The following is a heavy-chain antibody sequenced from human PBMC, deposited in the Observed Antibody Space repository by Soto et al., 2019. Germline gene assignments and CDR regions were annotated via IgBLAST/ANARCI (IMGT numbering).Heavy chain of an antibody. CDR3: ATDEGYTYGNFEY. V-gene: IGHV3-23*01. D-gene: IGHD5-18*01. Sequence: GGSLRLSCAASGFTFSTYAMRWFRQAPGKELEWVSYISASGRSTYYADSVKGRFTISRDTSKNTLYLQMNSLRAEDTALYYCATDEGYTYGNFEYWGQGTLVTVAS. J-gene: IGHJ4*02. CDR2: ISASGRST. CDR1: GFTFSTYA.